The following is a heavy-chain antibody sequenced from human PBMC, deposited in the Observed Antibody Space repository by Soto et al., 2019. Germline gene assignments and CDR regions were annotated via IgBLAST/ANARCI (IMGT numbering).Heavy chain of an antibody. J-gene: IGHJ4*02. V-gene: IGHV3-74*01. Sequence: GSLRIYCAASGFSFSHYCMHWVRQAPGKGLVWVSRISPDGRTTTYADSVKGRFTISRDNAKSTLYLQMNSLTVEDGAVYYCADSWLPTSYWGPGTLVTVSS. D-gene: IGHD3-10*01. CDR1: GFSFSHYC. CDR2: ISPDGRTT. CDR3: ADSWLPTSY.